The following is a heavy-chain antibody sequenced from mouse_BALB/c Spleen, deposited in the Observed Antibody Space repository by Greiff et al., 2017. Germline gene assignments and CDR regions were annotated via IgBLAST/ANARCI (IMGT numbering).Heavy chain of an antibody. CDR2: INPSTGYT. V-gene: IGHV1-7*01. J-gene: IGHJ4*01. D-gene: IGHD2-1*01. CDR1: GYTFTSYW. CDR3: ARDGNFLYAMDY. Sequence: VQLQQSGAELAKPGASVKMSCKASGYTFTSYWMHWVKQRLGQGLEWIGYINPSTGYTEYNQKFKDKATLTADKSSSTAYMQLSSLTSEDSAVYYCARDGNFLYAMDYWGQGTSVTVSS.